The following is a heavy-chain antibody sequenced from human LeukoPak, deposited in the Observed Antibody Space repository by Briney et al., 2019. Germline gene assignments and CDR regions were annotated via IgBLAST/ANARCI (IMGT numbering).Heavy chain of an antibody. CDR2: VYQSGSP. V-gene: IGHV4-30-2*01. Sequence: KPSETLSLTCAVSGGSISSGGYSWSWIRQPPGKGLEWIGEVYQSGSPNYNPSLKGRVTISVDKSKNQFSLKLSSMAAADTAVYYCARVRGYDKGPFDYWGQGTLVTVSS. CDR1: GGSISSGGYS. D-gene: IGHD5-12*01. CDR3: ARVRGYDKGPFDY. J-gene: IGHJ4*02.